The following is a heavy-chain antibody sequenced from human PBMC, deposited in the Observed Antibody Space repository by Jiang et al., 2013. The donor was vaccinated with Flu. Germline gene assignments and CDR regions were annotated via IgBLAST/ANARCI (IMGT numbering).Heavy chain of an antibody. CDR3: AREIEGPPGY. V-gene: IGHV4-34*01. J-gene: IGHJ4*02. CDR1: GGSFSGYY. D-gene: IGHD2/OR15-2a*01. CDR2: INHSGST. Sequence: LLKPSETLSLTCAVYGGSFSGYYWSWIRQPPGKGLEWIGEINHSGSTNYNPSLKSRVTISVDTSKNQFSLKLSSVTAADTAVYYCAREIEGPPGYWGQGTLVTVSS.